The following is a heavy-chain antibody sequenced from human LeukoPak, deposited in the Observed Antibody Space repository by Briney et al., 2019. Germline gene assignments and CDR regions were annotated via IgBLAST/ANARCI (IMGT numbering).Heavy chain of an antibody. Sequence: GRSLRLSCAASGFTFSSYGMHWVRQAPSKGLEWVAVIWYDGSNKYYADSVKGRFTISRDNSKNTLYLQMNSLRAEDTAVYYCAKDLQIVVVPGTDAFDIWGQGTMVTVSS. J-gene: IGHJ3*02. CDR3: AKDLQIVVVPGTDAFDI. CDR2: IWYDGSNK. V-gene: IGHV3-33*06. CDR1: GFTFSSYG. D-gene: IGHD2-2*01.